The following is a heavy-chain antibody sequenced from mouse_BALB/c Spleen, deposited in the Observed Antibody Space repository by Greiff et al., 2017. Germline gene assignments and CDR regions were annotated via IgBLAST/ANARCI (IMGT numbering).Heavy chain of an antibody. V-gene: IGHV5-9-4*01. D-gene: IGHD1-2*01. J-gene: IGHJ4*01. CDR2: ISSGGSYT. CDR1: GFTFSSYA. Sequence: EVMLVESGGGLVKPGGSLKLSCAASGFTFSSYAMSWVRQSPEKRLEWVAEISSGGSYTYYPDTVTGRFTISRDNAKNTLYLEMSSLRSEDTAMYYCATITTATLFYAMDYWGQGTSVTVSS. CDR3: ATITTATLFYAMDY.